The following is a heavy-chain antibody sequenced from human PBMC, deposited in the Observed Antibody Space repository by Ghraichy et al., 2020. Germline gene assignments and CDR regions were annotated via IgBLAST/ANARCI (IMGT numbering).Heavy chain of an antibody. Sequence: GGSLRLSCAASGFTFSTYAMSWVRQAPGKGLEWVSAISAGGSSTYYADSVKGRFTISRDNSKNTLYLQVHSLSADDTAVYYCAKEAAGGTEYYFDFWGQGTMVSVSS. CDR2: ISAGGSST. CDR3: AKEAAGGTEYYFDF. V-gene: IGHV3-23*01. CDR1: GFTFSTYA. D-gene: IGHD6-13*01. J-gene: IGHJ4*02.